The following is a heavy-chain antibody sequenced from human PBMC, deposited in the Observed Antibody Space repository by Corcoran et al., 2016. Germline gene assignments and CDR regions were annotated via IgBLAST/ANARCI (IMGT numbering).Heavy chain of an antibody. CDR1: GGSISSSTYY. CDR2: IYYSEST. V-gene: IGHV4-39*07. Sequence: QLQLQESGPGLVKPSETLSLTCTVSGGSISSSTYYWGWIRQPPGKGLQWIGSIYYSESTYYNPSLKSRVTILLDTSKNQISLKRRSVTAADTAMYYCARGVEGQLAGGEFDYWGQGTLVTVSS. D-gene: IGHD6-6*01. CDR3: ARGVEGQLAGGEFDY. J-gene: IGHJ4*02.